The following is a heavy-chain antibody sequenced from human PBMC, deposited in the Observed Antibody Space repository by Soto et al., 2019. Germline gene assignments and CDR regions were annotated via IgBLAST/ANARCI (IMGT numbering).Heavy chain of an antibody. Sequence: PGGSLRLSCAASGFTFSSYSMNWVRQAPGKGLEWVSRIKNNRSITCYADSVKGRFTISRDNAKNTLYLQMNSLRAEDTAVYYCASSDWFDPWGQGTLVTVSS. CDR1: GFTFSSYS. CDR2: IKNNRSIT. J-gene: IGHJ5*02. CDR3: ASSDWFDP. V-gene: IGHV3-74*01.